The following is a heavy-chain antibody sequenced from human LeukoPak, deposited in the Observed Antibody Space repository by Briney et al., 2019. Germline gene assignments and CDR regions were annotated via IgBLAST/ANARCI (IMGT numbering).Heavy chain of an antibody. D-gene: IGHD6-19*01. J-gene: IGHJ4*02. CDR2: IYYSGST. CDR3: ARVYSSGWFAVDY. Sequence: PSETLSLTCTVSGGSISSYYWSWIRQPPGKGLEWIGYIYYSGSTNYNPSLKSRVTISVDTSKNQFSLKLSSVTAADTAVYYCARVYSSGWFAVDYWGQGTLVTVSS. V-gene: IGHV4-59*01. CDR1: GGSISSYY.